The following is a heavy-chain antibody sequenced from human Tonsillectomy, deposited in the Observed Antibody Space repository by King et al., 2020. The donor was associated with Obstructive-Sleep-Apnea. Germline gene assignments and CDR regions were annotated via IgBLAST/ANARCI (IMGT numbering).Heavy chain of an antibody. D-gene: IGHD6-19*01. J-gene: IGHJ4*02. Sequence: VQLQESGPGLVKPSQTLSLTCTVSGDSIRSGGYYWSWVRQHPGKGLEWIGYIYYSGSTSYNPSLKSRVTLSVDTSKNQFSLKLSSVTAADTALYYCARSYSSGWHDYWGQGALVTVSS. CDR1: GDSIRSGGYY. V-gene: IGHV4-31*03. CDR3: ARSYSSGWHDY. CDR2: IYYSGST.